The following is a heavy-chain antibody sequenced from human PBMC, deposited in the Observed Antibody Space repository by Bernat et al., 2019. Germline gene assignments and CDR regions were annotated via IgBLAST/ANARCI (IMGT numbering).Heavy chain of an antibody. V-gene: IGHV3-23*04. D-gene: IGHD2-2*01. CDR3: GKGTRAGVGLFDY. J-gene: IGHJ4*02. Sequence: EVQLVESGGDLVQPGGSLRLSCAASGFTFSTYAMSWVRQAPGKGLEWVSTISGSGVSTYYAGSVKGRFTISRDNSKNTLYLQMNSLRAEDTALYYCGKGTRAGVGLFDYWDQGTLVTVSS. CDR1: GFTFSTYA. CDR2: ISGSGVST.